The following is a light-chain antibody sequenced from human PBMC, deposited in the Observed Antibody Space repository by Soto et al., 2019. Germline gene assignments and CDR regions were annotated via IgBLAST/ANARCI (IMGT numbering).Light chain of an antibody. J-gene: IGLJ1*01. Sequence: SYDLTLPHSVSVATAQTARITCGGNNIGSKSVHWYQQKPGQAPVLVVYDDSDRPSGIPERFSGYNSGNTATLTISGVEAGDEADYYCQVWDSSSDHTVVLGTGTKVTVL. CDR3: QVWDSSSDHTVV. CDR1: NIGSKS. V-gene: IGLV3-21*02. CDR2: DDS.